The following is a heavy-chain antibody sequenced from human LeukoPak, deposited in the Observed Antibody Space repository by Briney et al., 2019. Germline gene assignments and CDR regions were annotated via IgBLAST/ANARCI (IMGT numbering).Heavy chain of an antibody. V-gene: IGHV4-59*01. D-gene: IGHD4-17*01. J-gene: IGHJ4*02. CDR3: ARDGDYGDLDY. Sequence: SETLSLTCTVSGGSISSYYWSWIRQPPGKGRGWIGYIYYSGSTNYNPSLKSRVTISVDTSKNQFSLKLSSVTAADTAVYYCARDGDYGDLDYWGQGTLVTVSS. CDR1: GGSISSYY. CDR2: IYYSGST.